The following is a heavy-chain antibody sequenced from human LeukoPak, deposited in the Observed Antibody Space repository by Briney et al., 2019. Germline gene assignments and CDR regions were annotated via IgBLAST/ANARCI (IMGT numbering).Heavy chain of an antibody. D-gene: IGHD5-18*01. CDR1: GFTFDDYA. J-gene: IGHJ4*02. CDR3: AKRRGCSYGFDY. Sequence: TGGSLRLSCAASGFTFDDYAMHWVRQAPGKGLEWVSGISWNSGSIGYADSVKGRFTISRDNAKNSLYLQMNSLRAEDTALYYCAKRRGCSYGFDYWGQGTLVTVSS. CDR2: ISWNSGSI. V-gene: IGHV3-9*01.